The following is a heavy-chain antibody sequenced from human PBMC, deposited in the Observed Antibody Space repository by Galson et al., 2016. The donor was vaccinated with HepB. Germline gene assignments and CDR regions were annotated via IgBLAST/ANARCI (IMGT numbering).Heavy chain of an antibody. V-gene: IGHV3-33*08. CDR3: AREALIAVTLLDV. J-gene: IGHJ6*02. D-gene: IGHD6-19*01. CDR2: IWYDGSNK. CDR1: GFTFSDYS. Sequence: SLRLSCAASGFTFSDYSMNWVRQAPGKGLEWVAVIWYDGSNKYYADSVKGRFTISRDNSKNTLYLQMNSLRAEDTAVYYCAREALIAVTLLDVWGQGTTVTVSS.